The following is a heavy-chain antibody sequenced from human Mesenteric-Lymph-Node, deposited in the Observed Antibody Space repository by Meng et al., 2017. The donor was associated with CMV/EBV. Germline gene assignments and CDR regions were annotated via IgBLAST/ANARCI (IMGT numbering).Heavy chain of an antibody. CDR3: AREANGDYHFAY. CDR2: ISGNGDTR. J-gene: IGHJ4*02. D-gene: IGHD4-17*01. Sequence: GESLKISCAASGFSFSSFAMSWVRQAPGKGLDWVSSISGNGDTRYYADAVRGRFTISRDNLRSTLYLQLNSLRAEDTAVYYCAREANGDYHFAYWGQGALVTVSS. V-gene: IGHV3-23*01. CDR1: GFSFSSFA.